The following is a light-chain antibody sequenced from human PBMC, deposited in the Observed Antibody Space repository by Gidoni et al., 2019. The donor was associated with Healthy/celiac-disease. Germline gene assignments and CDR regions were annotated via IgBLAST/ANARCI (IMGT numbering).Light chain of an antibody. CDR3: QSYDSSLSVV. V-gene: IGLV1-40*01. Sequence: QSVLTQTPSVAAAPGQRVTISCTGSSSHIGAGYDVHWYQQLPGTAPKLLIYCNTNRPSGVPDRFSGSKSGTSASLAITGLQAEDEADYYCQSYDSSLSVVFGGGTKLTVL. J-gene: IGLJ2*01. CDR2: CNT. CDR1: SSHIGAGYD.